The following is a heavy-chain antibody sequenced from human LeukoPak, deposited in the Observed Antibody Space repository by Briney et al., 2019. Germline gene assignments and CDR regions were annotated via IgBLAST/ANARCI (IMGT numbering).Heavy chain of an antibody. D-gene: IGHD3-22*01. CDR1: GFTFSSYA. V-gene: IGHV3-23*01. J-gene: IGHJ4*02. CDR2: ISPSGGST. CDR3: AKDRPNYYGSNGHYYKLNGDC. Sequence: GGSLRLSCAASGFTFSSYAMSWVRQAPGEGLEWVSTISPSGGSTFYADSVKGRFTIFRDNSKNTLYLQMNNLRVDDTAVYYCAKDRPNYYGSNGHYYKLNGDCWGQGTLVTVSS.